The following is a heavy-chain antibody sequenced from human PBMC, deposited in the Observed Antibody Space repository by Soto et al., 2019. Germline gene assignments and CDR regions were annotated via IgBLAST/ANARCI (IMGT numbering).Heavy chain of an antibody. CDR1: GFTFSSYA. CDR3: AKGTVRGYSGYDYLYGGLYGMDV. J-gene: IGHJ6*02. D-gene: IGHD5-12*01. CDR2: ISGSGGST. Sequence: QPVGSLRLSCAASGFTFSSYAMSWVRQAPGKGLEWVSAISGSGGSTYYADSVKGRFTISRDNSKNTLYLQMNSLRAEDTAVYYCAKGTVRGYSGYDYLYGGLYGMDVWGQGTTVTVSS. V-gene: IGHV3-23*01.